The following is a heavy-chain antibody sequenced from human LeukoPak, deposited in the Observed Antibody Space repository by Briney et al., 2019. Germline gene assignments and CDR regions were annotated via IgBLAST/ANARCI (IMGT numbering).Heavy chain of an antibody. Sequence: SETLSLTCTVSGGSISSGGYYWSWIRQHPGKGLEWIGYIYYSGSTYYNPSLKSRVTISVDTSKNQFSLKLSFVTAADTAVYYCARVRRIQLWSRNYYYYYGMDVWGQGTTVTVSS. CDR2: IYYSGST. J-gene: IGHJ6*02. D-gene: IGHD5-18*01. CDR3: ARVRRIQLWSRNYYYYYGMDV. V-gene: IGHV4-31*03. CDR1: GGSISSGGYY.